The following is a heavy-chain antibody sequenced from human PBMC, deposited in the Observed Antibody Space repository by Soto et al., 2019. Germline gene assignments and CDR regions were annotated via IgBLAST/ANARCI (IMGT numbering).Heavy chain of an antibody. CDR2: ISGSGGST. D-gene: IGHD2-15*01. CDR3: AGTSLGYCSGGSCPLVFDI. Sequence: GGSLRLSCAASGFTFSSYAMSWVRQAPGKGLEWVSAISGSGGSTYYADSVKGRFTISRDSSKNTLSLQMNSLRAEDTAIYYCAGTSLGYCSGGSCPLVFDIWGQGTMVTVSS. CDR1: GFTFSSYA. J-gene: IGHJ3*02. V-gene: IGHV3-23*01.